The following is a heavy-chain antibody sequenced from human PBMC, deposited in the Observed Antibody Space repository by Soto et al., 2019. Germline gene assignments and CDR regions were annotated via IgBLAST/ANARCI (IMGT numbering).Heavy chain of an antibody. J-gene: IGHJ4*02. CDR2: IYYSGST. CDR3: ARGRSLGSY. Sequence: QVQLQESGPGLVKPSETLSLTCTVSGGSISSYYWSWIRQPPGKGLEWIGYIYYSGSTNYNPSLRSRVTIPETPSKTLFPRKLGSVPAGDRAVYSWARGRSLGSYGGQEPRVTASS. CDR1: GGSISSYY. V-gene: IGHV4-59*01. D-gene: IGHD3-16*01.